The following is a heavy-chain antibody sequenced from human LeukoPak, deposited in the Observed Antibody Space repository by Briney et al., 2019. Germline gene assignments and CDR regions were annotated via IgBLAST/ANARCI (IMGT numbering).Heavy chain of an antibody. J-gene: IGHJ5*02. CDR1: GGSFCGYY. CDR2: INHSGST. Sequence: SETLSLTCAVYGGSFCGYYWSWIRQPPGKGLEWIGEINHSGSTNYNPSLKSRVTISVDTSKNQFSLKLSSVTAADTAVYYCARGRRSNSNWFDPWGQGTLVTVSS. V-gene: IGHV4-34*01. CDR3: ARGRRSNSNWFDP. D-gene: IGHD1-1*01.